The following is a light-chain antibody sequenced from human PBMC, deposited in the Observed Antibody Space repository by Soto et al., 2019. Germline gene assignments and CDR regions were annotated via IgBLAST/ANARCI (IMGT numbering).Light chain of an antibody. CDR2: GAS. CDR3: RQYNNWPLT. CDR1: QSVSSN. V-gene: IGKV3-15*01. J-gene: IGKJ4*01. Sequence: EVGMTQSRATRSVSPGERATLSCRASQSVSSNLAWYQQKPGQAPRLLIYGASTRATGIPARFSGSGSGTEFTLTISSLQSEDFAVYYCRQYNNWPLTSGGGTKVDIK.